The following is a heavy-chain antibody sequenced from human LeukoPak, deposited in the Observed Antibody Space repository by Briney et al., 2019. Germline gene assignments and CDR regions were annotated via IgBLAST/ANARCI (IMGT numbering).Heavy chain of an antibody. CDR2: VYYSGST. D-gene: IGHD6-19*01. CDR1: GGSLSGFY. V-gene: IGHV4-34*01. J-gene: IGHJ3*01. CDR3: AREDAVSSDDAFDL. Sequence: SETLSLTCAVYGGSLSGFYWSWIRQSPGKGLEWIGSVYYSGSTYYNAPLKSRVTISVDTSKNQFSLKLSAVTAADTAMYYCAREDAVSSDDAFDLWGQGTMVTVS.